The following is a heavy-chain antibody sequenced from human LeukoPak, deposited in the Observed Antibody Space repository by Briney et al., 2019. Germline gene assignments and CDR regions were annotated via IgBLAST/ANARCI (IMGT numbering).Heavy chain of an antibody. D-gene: IGHD6-19*01. V-gene: IGHV4-61*02. Sequence: PSQTLSLTCTVSGGSISSDSFYWSWTRQPAGKGLEWIGRIYPSGSTNYNPSLKTRVTISIDTSKNQFSLKLSSVTAADTAVYYCARVTVEQWLQYYFDYWGQGTLVTVSS. CDR3: ARVTVEQWLQYYFDY. CDR2: IYPSGST. J-gene: IGHJ4*02. CDR1: GGSISSDSFY.